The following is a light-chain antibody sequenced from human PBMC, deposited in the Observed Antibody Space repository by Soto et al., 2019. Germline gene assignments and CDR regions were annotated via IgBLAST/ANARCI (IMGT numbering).Light chain of an antibody. J-gene: IGKJ1*01. CDR3: QQSSITPRS. V-gene: IGKV1-39*01. Sequence: DIRLTQSPPSLSASVGDRVTISCRASQSISTYLMWYQQKPGKAPNLLIYGASGLQNGVPSRFTGSGSGTEFTLTSSGLQPEESGTYYCQQSSITPRSFGQGTKVEI. CDR2: GAS. CDR1: QSISTY.